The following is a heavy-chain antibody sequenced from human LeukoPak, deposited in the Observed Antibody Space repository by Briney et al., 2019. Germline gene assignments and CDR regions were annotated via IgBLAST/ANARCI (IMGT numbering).Heavy chain of an antibody. CDR3: ARGSTAATFCFDY. D-gene: IGHD6-13*01. Sequence: GGSLRLSCAASGFTFSSYSMNWVRQAPGKGLEWVSYISSSSSTIYYADSVKGRFTISRDNAKNSLHLQMNSLRDEDTAVYYCARGSTAATFCFDYWGQGTLVTVSS. V-gene: IGHV3-48*02. J-gene: IGHJ4*02. CDR2: ISSSSSTI. CDR1: GFTFSSYS.